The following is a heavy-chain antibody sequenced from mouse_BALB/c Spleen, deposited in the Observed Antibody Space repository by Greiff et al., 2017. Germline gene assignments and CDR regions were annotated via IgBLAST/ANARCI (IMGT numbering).Heavy chain of an antibody. CDR1: GFSLTSYG. CDR3: ARTTVVAYYFDY. CDR2: IWGHGST. Sequence: QVQLKESGPGLVAPSQSLSITCTVSGFSLTSYGVSWVRQPPGKGLEWLGVIWGHGSTNYHSALISRLSISKDNSKSQVFLKLNSLQANDTAIYYCARTTVVAYYFDYWGQGTTLTVSS. D-gene: IGHD1-1*01. V-gene: IGHV2-3*01. J-gene: IGHJ2*01.